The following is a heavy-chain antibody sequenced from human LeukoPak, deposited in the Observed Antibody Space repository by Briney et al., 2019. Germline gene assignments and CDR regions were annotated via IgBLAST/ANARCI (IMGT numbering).Heavy chain of an antibody. V-gene: IGHV4-4*07. D-gene: IGHD6-6*01. CDR1: GGSISSYY. CDR3: ARVRSAARPDGDYFDY. CDR2: IYTSGST. J-gene: IGHJ4*02. Sequence: KPSETPSLTCTVSGGSISSYYWSWIRQPAGKGLEWIGRIYTSGSTNYNPSLKSRVTMSVDTSKNQFSLKLSSVTAADTAVYYCARVRSAARPDGDYFDYWGQGTLVTVSS.